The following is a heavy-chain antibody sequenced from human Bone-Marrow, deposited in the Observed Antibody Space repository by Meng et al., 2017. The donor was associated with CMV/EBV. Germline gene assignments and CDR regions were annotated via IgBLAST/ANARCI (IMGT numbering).Heavy chain of an antibody. CDR3: ARGCGGSCYYYYGMDV. CDR1: GGSISSYY. Sequence: GSLRLSCTVSGGSISSYYWSWIRQPPGKGLEWIGYIYYSWSTNYNPFLKSRVTISVDTSKNQFSLKLSSVIAADTAVYYCARGCGGSCYYYYGMDVWGQGTTVTVSS. CDR2: IYYSWST. J-gene: IGHJ6*01. V-gene: IGHV4-59*01. D-gene: IGHD2-15*01.